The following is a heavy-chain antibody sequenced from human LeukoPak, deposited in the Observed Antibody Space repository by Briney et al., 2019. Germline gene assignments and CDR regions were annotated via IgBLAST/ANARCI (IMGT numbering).Heavy chain of an antibody. D-gene: IGHD3-3*01. V-gene: IGHV3-21*01. CDR1: GFTFSSYS. CDR2: ISSSSSYI. CDR3: AKLRLARVAFDY. J-gene: IGHJ4*02. Sequence: PGGSLRLSCAASGFTFSSYSMNWVRQAPGKGLEWVSSISSSSSYIYYADSVKGRFTISRDNSKNTLYLQMNSLRAEDTAVYYCAKLRLARVAFDYWGQGTLVTVSS.